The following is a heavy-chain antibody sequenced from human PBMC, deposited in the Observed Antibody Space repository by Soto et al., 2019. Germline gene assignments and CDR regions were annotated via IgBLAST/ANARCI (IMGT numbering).Heavy chain of an antibody. J-gene: IGHJ4*02. D-gene: IGHD5-12*01. CDR3: ARQIYDSDAGPNFQYYFDS. CDR2: IDPSDSQT. CDR1: GYSFAGYW. V-gene: IGHV5-10-1*01. Sequence: GESLKISCKGSGYSFAGYWITWVREKPGKGLEWMGRIDPSDSQTYYSPSFRGHVTISVTKSITTVFLQWSSLRASDTAMYYCARQIYDSDAGPNFQYYFDSWGQGTPVTVSS.